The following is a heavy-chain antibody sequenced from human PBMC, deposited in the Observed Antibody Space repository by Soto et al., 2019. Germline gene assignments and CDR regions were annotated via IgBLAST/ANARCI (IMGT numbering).Heavy chain of an antibody. V-gene: IGHV4-31*03. D-gene: IGHD1-1*01. Sequence: SDTLSLTCTVSGGSISSGGCYWSWVRQHPGKGLEWIGYIYYSGSTYYNPSLKSRVTISVDTSKNHFSLKLSSVTAADTAVYYCARVYNWNYSLWGRGTLVTVSS. CDR1: GGSISSGGCY. J-gene: IGHJ4*02. CDR2: IYYSGST. CDR3: ARVYNWNYSL.